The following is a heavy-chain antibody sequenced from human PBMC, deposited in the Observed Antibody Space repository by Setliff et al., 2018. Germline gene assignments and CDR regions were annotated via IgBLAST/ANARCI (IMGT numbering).Heavy chain of an antibody. CDR1: GFMFNSYL. V-gene: IGHV3-23*01. Sequence: QTGGSLRLSCAASGFMFNSYLLTWVRQAPGKGLEWLSTISGTGNSRFYAASVKSRFTISRDNSKNTLYLQINNLRLEDTAVYYCAKAPQAGDGKAFHLWGQGTPVTVSS. J-gene: IGHJ5*02. CDR3: AKAPQAGDGKAFHL. CDR2: ISGTGNSR. D-gene: IGHD3-10*01.